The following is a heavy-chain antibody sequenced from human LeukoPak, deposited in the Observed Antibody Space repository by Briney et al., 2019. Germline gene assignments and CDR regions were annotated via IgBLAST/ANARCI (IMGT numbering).Heavy chain of an antibody. CDR2: IKEDGSEK. Sequence: GGSLRLSCAASGFTLSSYAMSWVRQGPGKGLEWVANIKEDGSEKYYVDSVKGRFTISRDNAKNSLYLQMNSLRAEDTAVYYCARDQGDYGDYVIPDYWGQGTLVTVSS. J-gene: IGHJ4*02. V-gene: IGHV3-7*01. CDR3: ARDQGDYGDYVIPDY. D-gene: IGHD4-17*01. CDR1: GFTLSSYA.